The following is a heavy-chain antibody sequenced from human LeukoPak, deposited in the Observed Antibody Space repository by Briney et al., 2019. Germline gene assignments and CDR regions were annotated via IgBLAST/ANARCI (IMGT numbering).Heavy chain of an antibody. CDR1: GFTFSSYG. CDR2: IWYDGSKK. D-gene: IGHD3-22*01. CDR3: ASGDTTGYSGDAFNI. J-gene: IGHJ3*02. Sequence: PGGSLRLSCAASGFTFSSYGMHWVRQAPGKGLEWVVVIWYDGSKKYYADSVKGRLTISRDNSKNTLYLQMDSLRAEDTAVYYCASGDTTGYSGDAFNIWGQGTMVTVSS. V-gene: IGHV3-33*01.